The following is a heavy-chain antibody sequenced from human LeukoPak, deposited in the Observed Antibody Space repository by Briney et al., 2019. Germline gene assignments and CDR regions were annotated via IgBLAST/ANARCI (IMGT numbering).Heavy chain of an antibody. CDR1: GGSISSGGYS. CDR3: ARVAAGFTLDY. CDR2: IYHSGST. J-gene: IGHJ4*02. Sequence: SETLSLTCAVSGGSISSGGYSWSWIRQPPGKGLEWIGYIYHSGSTYYNPSLKSRVAISVDRSKNQFSLKLSSVTAADMAVYYCARVAAGFTLDYWGQGTLVTVSS. D-gene: IGHD2-15*01. V-gene: IGHV4-30-2*01.